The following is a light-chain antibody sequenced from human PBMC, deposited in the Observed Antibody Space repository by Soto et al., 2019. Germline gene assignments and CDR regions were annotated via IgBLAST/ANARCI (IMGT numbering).Light chain of an antibody. CDR2: DVS. J-gene: IGLJ1*01. Sequence: QSALTQPASVSGSPGQSITISCTGTISDVGGYDFVSWYQHRPGKAPKLMIYDVSYRPSGVSNRVSGSKSGNTASLTVSGLQADDECDYYCSSYTTSGTYVFGTGTKVTVL. V-gene: IGLV2-14*03. CDR1: ISDVGGYDF. CDR3: SSYTTSGTYV.